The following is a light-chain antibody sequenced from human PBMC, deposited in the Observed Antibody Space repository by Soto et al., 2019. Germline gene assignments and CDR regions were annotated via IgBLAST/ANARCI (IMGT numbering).Light chain of an antibody. CDR3: QQYYSTHT. Sequence: DIVMTQSPDSLAVSLGERATINCKSSRSVLYSSNNKNYLAWYQQKPGQPPKLLIYWASTRESGVPDRFSGSGSGTDFTLTISILQAEDMAVYYCQQYYSTHTFGQGTKLEIK. J-gene: IGKJ2*01. V-gene: IGKV4-1*01. CDR2: WAS. CDR1: RSVLYSSNNKNY.